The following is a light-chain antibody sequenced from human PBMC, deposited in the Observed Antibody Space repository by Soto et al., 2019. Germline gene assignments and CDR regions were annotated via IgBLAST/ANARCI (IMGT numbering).Light chain of an antibody. CDR3: QQRSSWPIT. CDR2: DAS. CDR1: QSVSSY. J-gene: IGKJ5*01. V-gene: IGKV3-11*01. Sequence: EIVLTQSPATLSLSPGERATLSCRTSQSVSSYFAWYQQKPGRAPRLLIYDASNRAPGIPARFIGSGSGTDFTLTISSLEPEDFAVYYCQQRSSWPITFGQGTRLEIK.